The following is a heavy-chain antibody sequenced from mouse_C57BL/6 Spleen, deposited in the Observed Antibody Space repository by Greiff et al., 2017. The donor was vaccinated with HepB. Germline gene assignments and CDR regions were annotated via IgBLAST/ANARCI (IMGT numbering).Heavy chain of an antibody. CDR1: GYAFSSSW. J-gene: IGHJ2*01. V-gene: IGHV1-82*01. CDR3: ARSGGTVFDY. Sequence: VQLQQSGPELVKPGASVKISCKASGYAFSSSWMNWVKQRPGKGLEWIGRIYPGDGDTNYNGTFKGKATLTADKSSSTAYMQLSSLTSEDSAVYVGARSGGTVFDYGGQGTTLTVAS. CDR2: IYPGDGDT. D-gene: IGHD3-3*01.